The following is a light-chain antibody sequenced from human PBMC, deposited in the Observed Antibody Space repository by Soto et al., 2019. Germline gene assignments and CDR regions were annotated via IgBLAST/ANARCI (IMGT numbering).Light chain of an antibody. CDR1: QSISSW. CDR2: KAS. V-gene: IGKV1-5*03. Sequence: DIQMTQSPSTLSASVGDRVTITCRASQSISSWLAWYQQKPGKAPKLLIYKASSLESGVPSRFSGRGSGTEFTLTISSLHPDDVATYYCQQYNSDGTFGQGTKVEIK. CDR3: QQYNSDGT. J-gene: IGKJ1*01.